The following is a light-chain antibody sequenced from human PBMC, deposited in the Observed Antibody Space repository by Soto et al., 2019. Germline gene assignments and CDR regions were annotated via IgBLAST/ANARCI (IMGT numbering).Light chain of an antibody. CDR3: HRYGNIRWT. CDR1: QSFSSY. CDR2: GSS. Sequence: EIVLTQSPATLSLSPGERATLSCRASQSFSSYLAWYQQKPGQAPRLLIYGSSSTATGVPDRFSGSGSGTGSALTVGGLEPEDFGVYYCHRYGNIRWTFGLGTRVDIX. J-gene: IGKJ1*01. V-gene: IGKV3-20*01.